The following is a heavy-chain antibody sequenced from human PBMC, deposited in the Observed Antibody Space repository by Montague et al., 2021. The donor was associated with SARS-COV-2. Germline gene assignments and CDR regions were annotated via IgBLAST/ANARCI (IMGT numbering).Heavy chain of an antibody. V-gene: IGHV4-59*01. J-gene: IGHJ3*02. Sequence: SETLSLTCTVSGGSISSYYWSWIRQPPGKGLEWIGYIYYSGSTNYNPSLKSRVTISVDTSKNQFSLKLSSVTAADTAVYYCARRGMGYDSSGYPPDAFDIWGQGTMVTVSS. CDR3: ARRGMGYDSSGYPPDAFDI. CDR2: IYYSGST. D-gene: IGHD3-22*01. CDR1: GGSISSYY.